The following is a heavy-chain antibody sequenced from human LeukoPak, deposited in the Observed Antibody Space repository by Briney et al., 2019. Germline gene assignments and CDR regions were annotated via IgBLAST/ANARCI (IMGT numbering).Heavy chain of an antibody. CDR1: GYTFTSYY. CDR2: INPSGGST. V-gene: IGHV1-46*01. J-gene: IGHJ5*02. Sequence: ASVKVSCKASGYTFTSYYMHWVRQAPGQGLEWMGIINPSGGSTSYAQKFQGRVTMTRDTSTSTAYMELSSLRSEDTAVYYCARETLERRTIFGVVRSYNWFDPWGQGTLVTVSS. D-gene: IGHD3-3*01. CDR3: ARETLERRTIFGVVRSYNWFDP.